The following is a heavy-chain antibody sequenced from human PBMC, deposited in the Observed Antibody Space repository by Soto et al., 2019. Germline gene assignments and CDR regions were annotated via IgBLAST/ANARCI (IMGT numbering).Heavy chain of an antibody. Sequence: SVKVSRKASGVAFSSYAISWVRPCPVQVLERVGGIFPIFGTENYAQKFQGRVTITADKSTSTAYMELSSLRYEDTAVYYCARASEMATIFDAFAIWGQCTIVTVSS. CDR2: IFPIFGTE. CDR3: ARASEMATIFDAFAI. CDR1: GVAFSSYA. V-gene: IGHV1-69*06. J-gene: IGHJ3*02. D-gene: IGHD5-12*01.